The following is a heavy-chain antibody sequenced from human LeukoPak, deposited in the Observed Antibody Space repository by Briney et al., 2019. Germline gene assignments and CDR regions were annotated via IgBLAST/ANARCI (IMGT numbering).Heavy chain of an antibody. CDR2: INTNTGNP. CDR3: AREPRKGSSWYFEPRGYYYYYYMDV. D-gene: IGHD6-13*01. CDR1: GYTFTSYA. J-gene: IGHJ6*03. Sequence: ASVKVSCKASGYTFTSYAMNWVRQAPGQGLEWMGWINTNTGNPTYAQGFTGRFVFSLDTSVSTAYLQISSLKAEDTAVYYCAREPRKGSSWYFEPRGYYYYYYMDVWGKGTTVTISS. V-gene: IGHV7-4-1*02.